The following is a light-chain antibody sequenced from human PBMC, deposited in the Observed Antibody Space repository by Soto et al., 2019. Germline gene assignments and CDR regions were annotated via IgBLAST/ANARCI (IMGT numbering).Light chain of an antibody. J-gene: IGKJ4*01. CDR3: QQRSNSPLT. Sequence: EILLTQSPATLSLSPGERATLSCRASQSVSRYLAWYQQKPGQAPRLLIYDASNRATGIPARFSGSGSGTDFTLTIISLEPEDFAVYYCQQRSNSPLTFGGGTKVVNK. CDR2: DAS. V-gene: IGKV3-11*01. CDR1: QSVSRY.